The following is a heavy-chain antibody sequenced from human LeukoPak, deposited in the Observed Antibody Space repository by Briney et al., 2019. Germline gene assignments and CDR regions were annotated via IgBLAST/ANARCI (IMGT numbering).Heavy chain of an antibody. V-gene: IGHV4-34*01. CDR3: ARGPSCTSASCYGQYYYYYGMDV. CDR2: INHSGST. J-gene: IGHJ6*02. CDR1: GGSFSGYY. Sequence: SETLSLTCAVYGGSFSGYYWSWIRQPPGKGLEWIGEINHSGSTNHNPSLKSRVTISADTSKNQFSLKLSSVTAADTAVYYCARGPSCTSASCYGQYYYYYGMDVWGQGTTVTVSS. D-gene: IGHD2-2*01.